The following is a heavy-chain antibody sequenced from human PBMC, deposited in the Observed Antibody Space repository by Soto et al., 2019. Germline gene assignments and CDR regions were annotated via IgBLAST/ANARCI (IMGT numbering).Heavy chain of an antibody. Sequence: EVQLLESGGGLVQPGGSLRLSSAASGFTFSSYAMWWVRQAPGKGLECVSAISGGGETTYYADSVKGRFTISRDNSKNTLYLQMNSLRAEDTAVYYCAFNSGSGSYYFDYWGQGTLVTVSS. D-gene: IGHD3-10*01. CDR3: AFNSGSGSYYFDY. CDR1: GFTFSSYA. J-gene: IGHJ4*02. CDR2: ISGGGETT. V-gene: IGHV3-23*01.